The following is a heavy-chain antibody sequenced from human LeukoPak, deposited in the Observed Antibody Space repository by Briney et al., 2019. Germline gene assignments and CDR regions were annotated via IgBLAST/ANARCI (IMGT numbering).Heavy chain of an antibody. D-gene: IGHD2-15*01. J-gene: IGHJ3*02. CDR3: ARLSGDCSGGSCYGRAFDI. V-gene: IGHV1-18*01. Sequence: ASVKVSCKASGYTFTSYGISWVRQAPGQGLEWMGWISAYNGNTNYAQKLQGRVTMTTVTSTSTAYMELRSLRSDDTAVYYCARLSGDCSGGSCYGRAFDIWGQGTMVTVSS. CDR2: ISAYNGNT. CDR1: GYTFTSYG.